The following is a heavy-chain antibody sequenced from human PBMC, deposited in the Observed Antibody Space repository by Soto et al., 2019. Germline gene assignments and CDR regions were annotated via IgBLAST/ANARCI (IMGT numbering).Heavy chain of an antibody. D-gene: IGHD1-20*01. CDR2: IYYSGST. V-gene: IGHV4-31*03. CDR3: ARVGGINWFDP. J-gene: IGHJ5*02. CDR1: GGSISSGGYY. Sequence: SETLSLTCTVSGGSISSGGYYWSWIRQHPGKGLEWIGYIYYSGSTYYNPSLRSRVTISVDTSKNQFSLKLSSVTAADTAVYYCARVGGINWFDPWGQGTLVTVSS.